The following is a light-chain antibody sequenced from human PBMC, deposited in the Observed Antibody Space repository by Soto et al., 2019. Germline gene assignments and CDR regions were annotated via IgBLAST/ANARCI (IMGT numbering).Light chain of an antibody. J-gene: IGKJ5*01. V-gene: IGKV3-11*01. CDR1: QSVSSY. Sequence: EIVLKQSPATLSLSPGERATLSCRASQSVSSYLAWYQQKPGQAPRLLISGASTRAAGISDRFRGSGSGTDFTLTISSLEPEDFAVYYCQQPSNWPREITFGQGTRLEIK. CDR2: GAS. CDR3: QQPSNWPREIT.